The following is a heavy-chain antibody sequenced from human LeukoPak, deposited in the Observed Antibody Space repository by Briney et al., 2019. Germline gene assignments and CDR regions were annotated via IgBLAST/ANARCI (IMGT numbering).Heavy chain of an antibody. J-gene: IGHJ3*02. CDR2: ISSSGSTI. V-gene: IGHV3-48*03. Sequence: GGSLRLSCAASGFTFSSYEMNWVRQAPGKGLEWVSYISSSGSTIYYADSVKGRFTISRDNAKNSLYLQMNSLRAEDTAVYYCARAELTKDAFDIWGQGTMVTVSS. CDR3: ARAELTKDAFDI. CDR1: GFTFSSYE. D-gene: IGHD4/OR15-4a*01.